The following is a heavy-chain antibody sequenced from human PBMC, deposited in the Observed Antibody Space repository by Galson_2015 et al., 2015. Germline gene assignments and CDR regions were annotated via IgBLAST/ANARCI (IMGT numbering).Heavy chain of an antibody. J-gene: IGHJ4*02. CDR1: GFTFSSYS. Sequence: SLRLSCAASGFTFSSYSMNWVRQAPGKGLEWVSSISGSSSYVYYADSVKGRFIISRDNAKNSLYLQVNRLRAEDTAVHYCAREPPSYYFDSTGMDSGGQGILVTVSS. V-gene: IGHV3-21*04. CDR3: AREPPSYYFDSTGMDS. D-gene: IGHD3-22*01. CDR2: ISGSSSYV.